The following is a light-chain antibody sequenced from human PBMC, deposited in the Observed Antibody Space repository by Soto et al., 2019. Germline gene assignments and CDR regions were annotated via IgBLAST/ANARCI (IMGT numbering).Light chain of an antibody. CDR1: QSVSSSY. CDR3: QQYGSSPRLT. CDR2: GAS. J-gene: IGKJ4*01. Sequence: EIVLTQSPGTLSLSPGERATLSCRASQSVSSSYLAWYQQKPGQAPRLLIYGASSRATGIPDRFSGSGSETDFTLTISRLVPEDFAVYCCQQYGSSPRLTFGGGTKVEIK. V-gene: IGKV3-20*01.